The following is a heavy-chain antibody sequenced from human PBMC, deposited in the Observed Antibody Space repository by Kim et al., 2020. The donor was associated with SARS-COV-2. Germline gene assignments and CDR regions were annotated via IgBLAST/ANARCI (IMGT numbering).Heavy chain of an antibody. J-gene: IGHJ4*02. CDR3: VRFIGL. Sequence: GGSLRLSCAASGFTFSSAEMQWVRQAPGKGLEWVSYISSGGTTIYYADSVKGRFSISRDNARNSLYLQMNSLRAEDTAVYYCVRFIGLWGQGTLVTVSS. V-gene: IGHV3-48*03. CDR2: ISSGGTTI. CDR1: GFTFSSAE.